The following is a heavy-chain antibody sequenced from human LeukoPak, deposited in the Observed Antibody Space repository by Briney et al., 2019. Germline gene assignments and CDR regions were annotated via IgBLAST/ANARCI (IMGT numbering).Heavy chain of an antibody. V-gene: IGHV3-23*01. Sequence: GGSLRLSCAASGFTFSNYAMSWVRQAPAKGLEWVSAITGSGDNTYYADSVQGRFTISRDNSKNTLYLQMNSLRAEDTAVYYCATTTVTTGYFDYWGQGTLVTVSS. CDR1: GFTFSNYA. J-gene: IGHJ4*02. CDR3: ATTTVTTGYFDY. D-gene: IGHD4-4*01. CDR2: ITGSGDNT.